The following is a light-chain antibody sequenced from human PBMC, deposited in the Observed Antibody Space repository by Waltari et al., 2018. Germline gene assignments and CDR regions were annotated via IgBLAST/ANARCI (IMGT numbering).Light chain of an antibody. Sequence: DIQMTQSPSSLSASVGDRVTITCRASQTIDKYLNWYQQKPGKAPELLIYAASTLQRGVPSRFSGRGSGTEFTLTISSLQPEDFATYYCQQSSTTLFTFGPGTRVDI. CDR1: QTIDKY. CDR3: QQSSTTLFT. CDR2: AAS. J-gene: IGKJ3*01. V-gene: IGKV1-39*01.